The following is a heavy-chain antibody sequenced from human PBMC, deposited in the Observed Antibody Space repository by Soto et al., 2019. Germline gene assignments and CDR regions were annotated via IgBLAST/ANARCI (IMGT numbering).Heavy chain of an antibody. D-gene: IGHD4-17*01. V-gene: IGHV3-7*03. CDR2: INQDGSEK. J-gene: IGHJ4*02. CDR1: GFTFSTHW. CDR3: ARDMPYGDSHEN. Sequence: GGYLRLSCAASGFTFSTHWMSWVRQAPGKGLEWVANINQDGSEKYYVDSVEGRLTISRDNAKNSLYLQMNSLRVEDTAVYYCARDMPYGDSHENWGQGTLVTVSS.